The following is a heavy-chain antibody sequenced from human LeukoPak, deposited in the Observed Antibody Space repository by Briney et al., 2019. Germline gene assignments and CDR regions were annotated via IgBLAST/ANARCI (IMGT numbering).Heavy chain of an antibody. V-gene: IGHV1-8*01. CDR1: GYTFTSYD. CDR3: ARGEYSSGCPAHDY. D-gene: IGHD6-19*01. J-gene: IGHJ4*02. CDR2: MNPNSGNT. Sequence: ASVKVSCKASGYTFTSYDINWVRQATGQGLEWMGWMNPNSGNTGYAQKFQGRVTMTRDTSISTAYMELSRLRSDDTAVYYCARGEYSSGCPAHDYWGQGTLVTVSS.